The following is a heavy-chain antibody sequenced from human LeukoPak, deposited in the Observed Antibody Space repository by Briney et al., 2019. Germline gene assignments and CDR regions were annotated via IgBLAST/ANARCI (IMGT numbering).Heavy chain of an antibody. V-gene: IGHV3-21*01. CDR3: ARSRYDHYYMDV. CDR1: GFTFSTYT. CDR2: ITSSSDYI. Sequence: GGSLTLSCAASGFTFSTYTMNWVRQAPGKGLEWVSSITSSSDYIYYADSVRGRFTISRDNSKDSLYLQMNSLRAEDTAVYYCARSRYDHYYMDVWGKGTTVTVSS. J-gene: IGHJ6*03.